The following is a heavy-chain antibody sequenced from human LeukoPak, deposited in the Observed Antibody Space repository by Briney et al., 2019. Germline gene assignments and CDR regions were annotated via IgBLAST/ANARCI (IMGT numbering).Heavy chain of an antibody. V-gene: IGHV1-69*05. CDR2: IIPIFGTA. D-gene: IGHD3-3*01. Sequence: ASVKVSCKASGGTFSSYAISWVRQAPRQGLEWMGGIIPIFGTANYAQKFQGRVTITTDESTSTAYMELSSLRSEDTAVYYCASPGWNFTIFGVVMEGGFFDYWGQGTLVTVSS. J-gene: IGHJ4*02. CDR1: GGTFSSYA. CDR3: ASPGWNFTIFGVVMEGGFFDY.